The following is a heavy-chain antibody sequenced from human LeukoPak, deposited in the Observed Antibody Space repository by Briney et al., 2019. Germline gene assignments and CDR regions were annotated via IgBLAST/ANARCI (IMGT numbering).Heavy chain of an antibody. CDR2: IYYSGST. J-gene: IGHJ6*04. Sequence: SETLSLTCTVSGGSISSYYWSWIRQPPGKGLEWIGYIYYSGSTNYNPSLKSRVTISVDTSKNQFSLKLSSVTAADTAVYYCARLYYYGMDVWGKRTTATVSS. CDR3: ARLYYYGMDV. CDR1: GGSISSYY. V-gene: IGHV4-59*01.